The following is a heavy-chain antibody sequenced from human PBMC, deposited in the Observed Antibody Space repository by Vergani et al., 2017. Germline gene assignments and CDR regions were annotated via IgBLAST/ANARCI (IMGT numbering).Heavy chain of an antibody. CDR2: INSNSDGK. Sequence: EVQLVESGGALVQPGKSLRLSCQTSGFTFPDFAMHWVRQTPGKGLEWVSGINSNSDGKVYGDFVKGRFAISRDNAKNTLHLQMDNLRPDDMALYYCVKDSYDNTGPFSRFHVWGQGTLVTVSS. J-gene: IGHJ4*02. CDR3: VKDSYDNTGPFSRFHV. CDR1: GFTFPDFA. V-gene: IGHV3-9*03. D-gene: IGHD3-22*01.